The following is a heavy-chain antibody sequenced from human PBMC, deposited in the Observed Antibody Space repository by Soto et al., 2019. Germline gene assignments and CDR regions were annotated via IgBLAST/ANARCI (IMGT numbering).Heavy chain of an antibody. CDR1: GFTFSSYG. CDR3: AKTRCSGGSCTWGAFDI. V-gene: IGHV3-30*18. D-gene: IGHD2-15*01. Sequence: QVQLVESGGGVVQPGRSLRLSCAASGFTFSSYGMHWVRQAPGKGLEWVAVISYDGSNKYYADSVKGRFTISRDNSKNTLYLQMNSLRAEDTAVYYCAKTRCSGGSCTWGAFDIWGQGTMVTVSS. CDR2: ISYDGSNK. J-gene: IGHJ3*02.